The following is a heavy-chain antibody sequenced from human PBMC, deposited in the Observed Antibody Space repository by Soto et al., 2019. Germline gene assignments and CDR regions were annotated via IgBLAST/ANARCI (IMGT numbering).Heavy chain of an antibody. Sequence: PGGSLRLSCAASGFTFSSYAMSWVRQAPGKGLEWVSAISGSGGSTYYADSVKGRFTISRDNSKNTLYLQMNSLRAEDTAVYYCAKDRQQLVRSDSMDVWGQGTTVTVSS. J-gene: IGHJ6*02. D-gene: IGHD6-13*01. CDR1: GFTFSSYA. CDR3: AKDRQQLVRSDSMDV. V-gene: IGHV3-23*01. CDR2: ISGSGGST.